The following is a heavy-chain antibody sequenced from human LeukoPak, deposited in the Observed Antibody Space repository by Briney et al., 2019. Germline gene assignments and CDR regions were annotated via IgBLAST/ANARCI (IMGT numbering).Heavy chain of an antibody. V-gene: IGHV3-11*01. CDR1: GFTFSDYY. CDR2: ISNSGGTM. CDR3: ARTPGPGGSRGWQQLAYYYYYYMDV. J-gene: IGHJ6*03. Sequence: PGGSLRLSCAASGFTFSDYYMTWIRQAPGKGLEWVSYISNSGGTMYYADSVKGRFTISRDNAKNSLYLQMNSLRAEDTAVYYCARTPGPGGSRGWQQLAYYYYYYMDVWGKGTTVTVSS. D-gene: IGHD6-13*01.